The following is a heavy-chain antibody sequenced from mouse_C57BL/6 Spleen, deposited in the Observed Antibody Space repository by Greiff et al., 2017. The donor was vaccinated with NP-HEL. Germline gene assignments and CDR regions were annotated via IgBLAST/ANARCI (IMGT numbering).Heavy chain of an antibody. Sequence: EVQLVESGGGLVQPGGSLKLSCAASGFTFSDYYMYWVRQTPEKRLEWVAYISNGGGSTYYPDTVKGRFTISRDNAKNTLYLQMSRLKSEDTAMYYCARWVGNSYFDYWGQGTTLTVSS. CDR1: GFTFSDYY. D-gene: IGHD2-1*01. CDR2: ISNGGGST. CDR3: ARWVGNSYFDY. V-gene: IGHV5-12*01. J-gene: IGHJ2*01.